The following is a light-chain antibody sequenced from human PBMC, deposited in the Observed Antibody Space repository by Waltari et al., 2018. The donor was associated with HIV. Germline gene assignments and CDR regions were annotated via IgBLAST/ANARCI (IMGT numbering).Light chain of an antibody. Sequence: QSVLTQPPSVSGAPGQRVTISCTGSSSNIGAGYDVHWYQQLPGTAPTLLIYVNKNRPSGVPDRFSGPKSGSPASLAITGLQAEDEADYSCQSYDNSLSGSRVFGGGTKLTVL. CDR1: SSNIGAGYD. CDR3: QSYDNSLSGSRV. CDR2: VNK. J-gene: IGLJ3*02. V-gene: IGLV1-40*01.